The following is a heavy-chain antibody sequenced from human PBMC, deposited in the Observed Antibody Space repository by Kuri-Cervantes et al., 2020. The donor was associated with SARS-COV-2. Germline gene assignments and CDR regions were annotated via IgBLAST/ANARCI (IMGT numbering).Heavy chain of an antibody. Sequence: SETLSLTCTVSGGSISRYYWSWIRQPPGKGLEWIGNIYYSGSTNYNPSLKSRVTISVDTSKNQFSLKLSSVTAADTAAYYCARVARFLEWTPSPFAFDIWGQGTMVTVSS. D-gene: IGHD3-3*01. CDR1: GGSISRYY. V-gene: IGHV4-59*01. CDR2: IYYSGST. J-gene: IGHJ3*02. CDR3: ARVARFLEWTPSPFAFDI.